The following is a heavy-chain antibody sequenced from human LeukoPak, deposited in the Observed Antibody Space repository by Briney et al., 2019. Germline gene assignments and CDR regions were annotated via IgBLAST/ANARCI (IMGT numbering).Heavy chain of an antibody. Sequence: VKFSCKASGYTFSDYYMHWVRPAPAQGLEWMGWISPNSVEKVYAQKFQGRVTMTRDTSISTAYMELSRLRSDDTAVYYCARKRGVGVDSNAFDIWGQGTMVTVSS. D-gene: IGHD2-21*02. CDR3: ARKRGVGVDSNAFDI. J-gene: IGHJ3*02. V-gene: IGHV1-2*02. CDR1: GYTFSDYY. CDR2: ISPNSVEK.